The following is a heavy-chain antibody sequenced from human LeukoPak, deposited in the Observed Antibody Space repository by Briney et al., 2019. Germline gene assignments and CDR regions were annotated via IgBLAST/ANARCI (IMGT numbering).Heavy chain of an antibody. V-gene: IGHV7-4-1*02. CDR3: ARDTGTFLLWFGELSVYGMDV. CDR1: GYTFTSYA. CDR2: INTNTGNP. D-gene: IGHD3-10*01. J-gene: IGHJ6*02. Sequence: GASVKVSCKASGYTFTSYAMNWVRQAPGQGLEWMGWINTNTGNPTYAQGFTGRFVFSLDTSVSTAYLQISSLKAEDTAVYYCARDTGTFLLWFGELSVYGMDVWGQGTTVTVSS.